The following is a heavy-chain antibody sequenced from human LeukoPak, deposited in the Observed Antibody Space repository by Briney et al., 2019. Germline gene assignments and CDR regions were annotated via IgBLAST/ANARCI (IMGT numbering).Heavy chain of an antibody. CDR2: IYTSGST. Sequence: PSETLSLTCTVSGGSISSYYWSWIRQPAGKGLEWIGRIYTSGSTNYNPSLKSRVTMSVDTSQNQFTLSLTSVTAADTAVHYCATLGLLRGAGFNLATHFDFWGQGTLVTVSS. CDR1: GGSISSYY. J-gene: IGHJ4*02. CDR3: ATLGLLRGAGFNLATHFDF. V-gene: IGHV4-4*07. D-gene: IGHD1-26*01.